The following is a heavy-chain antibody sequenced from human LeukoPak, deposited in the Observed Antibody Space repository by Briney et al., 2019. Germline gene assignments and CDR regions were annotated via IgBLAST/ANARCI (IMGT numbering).Heavy chain of an antibody. CDR3: ARQGVNYYDCSGSTFDY. V-gene: IGHV4-34*01. CDR2: INHSGST. CDR1: GGSFSGYY. J-gene: IGHJ4*02. D-gene: IGHD3-22*01. Sequence: SETLSPTCAVYGGSFSGYYWSWIRQPPGKGLEWIGEINHSGSTNYNPSLKSRVTISVDTSKNQFSLKLSSVTAADTAVYYCARQGVNYYDCSGSTFDYWGQGTLVTVSS.